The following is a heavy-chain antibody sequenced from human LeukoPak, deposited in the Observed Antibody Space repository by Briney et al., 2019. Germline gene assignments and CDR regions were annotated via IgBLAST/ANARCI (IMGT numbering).Heavy chain of an antibody. D-gene: IGHD3-10*01. CDR1: GFTVSSNY. CDR2: IYSGGST. CDR3: ASEGYYGSGSYIY. V-gene: IGHV3-66*01. Sequence: GGSLRLSCAASGFTVSSNYMSWVRQAPGKGLEWVSVIYSGGSTYYADSVKGRFTISRDNSKSTLYLQMNSLRAEDTAVYYCASEGYYGSGSYIYWGQGTLVTVSS. J-gene: IGHJ4*02.